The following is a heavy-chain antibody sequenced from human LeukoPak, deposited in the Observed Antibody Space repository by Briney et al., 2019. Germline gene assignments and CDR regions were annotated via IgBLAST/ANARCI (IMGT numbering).Heavy chain of an antibody. CDR3: AKPPHHGDY. Sequence: PGGSLRLSCAASGFTFSSYAMHWVRQAPGKGLEWVASINPDGNKKYSADSVKGRFTISRDNSKNTLYLQMNSLRAEDTAVYYCAKPPHHGDYWGQGTLVTVSS. D-gene: IGHD1-14*01. CDR2: INPDGNKK. J-gene: IGHJ4*02. CDR1: GFTFSSYA. V-gene: IGHV3-7*01.